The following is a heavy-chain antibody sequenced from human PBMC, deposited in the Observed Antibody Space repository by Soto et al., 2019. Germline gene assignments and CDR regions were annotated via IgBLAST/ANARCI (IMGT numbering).Heavy chain of an antibody. V-gene: IGHV3-30*18. CDR3: AKDGTHPWSKPYYFDS. J-gene: IGHJ4*02. CDR1: GFTFSDYT. Sequence: QVQLVESGGGVVQPGRSLRLSCSASGFTFSDYTMHWVRQAPGRGLEWVAIILYDESDQYYSDSVKGRFTISRDNSKNTLYLQMHSLATEDTAVYYCAKDGTHPWSKPYYFDSWGQGALVTVSS. D-gene: IGHD1-26*01. CDR2: ILYDESDQ.